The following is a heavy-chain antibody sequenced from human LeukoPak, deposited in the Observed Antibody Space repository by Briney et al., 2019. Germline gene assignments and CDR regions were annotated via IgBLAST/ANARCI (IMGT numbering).Heavy chain of an antibody. CDR2: ISSSGSSI. J-gene: IGHJ4*02. V-gene: IGHV3-48*03. D-gene: IGHD3-16*01. CDR3: AGLWGLWFGY. Sequence: GGSLRLSCAASGFTFRSYEMSWVRQAPGKGLEWVSYISSSGSSIHYADSVKGRFTISRDNAKNSLYLQMNTLRAEDTAIYYCAGLWGLWFGYWGQGTLVTVSS. CDR1: GFTFRSYE.